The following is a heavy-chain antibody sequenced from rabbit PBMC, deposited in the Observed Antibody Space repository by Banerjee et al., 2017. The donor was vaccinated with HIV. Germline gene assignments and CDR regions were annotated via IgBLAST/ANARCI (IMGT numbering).Heavy chain of an antibody. CDR3: ARDAYAGYNYVTRLDL. CDR1: GFSFSSGYD. V-gene: IGHV1S40*01. Sequence: QSLEESGGDLVKPGASLTLTCKASGFSFSSGYDMCWVRQAPGKGLEWIACIYAGSSGSTHYASWAKGRFTISKTSSTTVTLQMTSLTAADTATYFCARDAYAGYNYVTRLDLRGPGTLVTVS. D-gene: IGHD7-1*01. J-gene: IGHJ3*01. CDR2: IYAGSSGST.